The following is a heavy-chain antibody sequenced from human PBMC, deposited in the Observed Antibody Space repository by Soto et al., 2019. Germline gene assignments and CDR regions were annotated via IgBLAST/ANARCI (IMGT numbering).Heavy chain of an antibody. Sequence: ASVKVSCKASGYTFTSYGISWVRQAPGQGLEWMGWISAYNGNTNYAQKLQGRVTMTTDTSTSTAYMELRSLRSDDTAVYYCARVDIVLMVYAPRDDNWFDPWGQGTLVTVSS. CDR1: GYTFTSYG. CDR3: ARVDIVLMVYAPRDDNWFDP. D-gene: IGHD2-8*01. CDR2: ISAYNGNT. V-gene: IGHV1-18*01. J-gene: IGHJ5*02.